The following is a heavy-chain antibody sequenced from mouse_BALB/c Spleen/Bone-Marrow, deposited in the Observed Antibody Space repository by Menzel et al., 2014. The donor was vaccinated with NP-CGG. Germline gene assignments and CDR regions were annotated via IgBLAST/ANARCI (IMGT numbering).Heavy chain of an antibody. CDR3: ARHAYYDQTEVSFVY. CDR1: GFTFSSYG. CDR2: ISGGGSYT. D-gene: IGHD2-4*01. J-gene: IGHJ3*01. V-gene: IGHV5-9-2*01. Sequence: EVKLVESGGNLVESGGSLKLSCAASGFTFSSYGMSWVRQTPEKRLEWVATISGGGSYTFYPDSVKGRFTISRNNAKNNLYLQLSSLRSEDTALYYCARHAYYDQTEVSFVYWGQGTLVTVSA.